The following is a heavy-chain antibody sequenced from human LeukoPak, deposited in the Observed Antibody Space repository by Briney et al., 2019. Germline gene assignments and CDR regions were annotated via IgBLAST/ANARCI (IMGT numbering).Heavy chain of an antibody. Sequence: GGSLRLSCAASGFTFNLYALHWVRQAPGKGLEYVSAISSSGDSTYYADSVKGRFTISRDNRKNSVHLQMGSLRPEDMAVYYCAKSYTSGWYLPLDAFDMWGQGTMVTVSS. J-gene: IGHJ3*02. CDR2: ISSSGDST. CDR1: GFTFNLYA. D-gene: IGHD6-19*01. V-gene: IGHV3-64*02. CDR3: AKSYTSGWYLPLDAFDM.